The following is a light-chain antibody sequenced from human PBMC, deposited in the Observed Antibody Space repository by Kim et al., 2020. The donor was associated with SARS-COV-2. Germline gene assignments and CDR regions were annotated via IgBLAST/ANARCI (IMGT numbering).Light chain of an antibody. J-gene: IGKJ2*03. CDR3: QQYYSTPPS. CDR1: QTVLYNANNKNY. Sequence: RATLNCKSSQTVLYNANNKNYLAWYQQKPGQAPKLLIYWASIRESGVSDRFSGSGSETDVTLTISSLQAEDGAVYYCQQYYSTPPSFGQGTKLEI. CDR2: WAS. V-gene: IGKV4-1*01.